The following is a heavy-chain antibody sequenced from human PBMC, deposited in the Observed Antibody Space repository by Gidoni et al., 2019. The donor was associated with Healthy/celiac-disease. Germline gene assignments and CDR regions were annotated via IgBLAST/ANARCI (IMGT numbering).Heavy chain of an antibody. CDR2: ISPGDSDT. CDR3: ARLDYYDSSGYYYADYYYYGMDV. Sequence: EVQLVQSGAEVKKPGAALKIYCKGSGYSFTRYWIGRGRQMPGKGLEWMGIISPGDSDTTYSPSFQGQVTISADKSISTAYLQWSSLKASDTAMYYCARLDYYDSSGYYYADYYYYGMDVWGQGTTVTVSS. D-gene: IGHD3-22*01. V-gene: IGHV5-51*01. J-gene: IGHJ6*02. CDR1: GYSFTRYW.